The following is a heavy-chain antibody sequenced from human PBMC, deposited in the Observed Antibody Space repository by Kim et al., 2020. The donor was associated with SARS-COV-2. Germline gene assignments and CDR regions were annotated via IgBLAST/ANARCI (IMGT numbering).Heavy chain of an antibody. D-gene: IGHD3-9*01. CDR3: AREKGLRYFDWLFWYFDL. CDR2: IYTSGST. Sequence: SETLSLTCTVSGGSISSGSYYWSWIRQPAGKGLEWIGRIYTSGSTNYNPSLKSRVTISVDTSKNQFSLKLSSVTAADTAVYYCAREKGLRYFDWLFWYFDLWGRGTLVTVSS. CDR1: GGSISSGSYY. J-gene: IGHJ2*01. V-gene: IGHV4-61*02.